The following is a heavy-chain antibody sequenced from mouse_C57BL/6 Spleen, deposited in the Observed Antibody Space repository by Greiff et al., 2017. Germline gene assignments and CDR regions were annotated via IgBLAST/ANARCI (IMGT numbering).Heavy chain of an antibody. D-gene: IGHD1-1*01. CDR3: ARPYGSSSYYYAMDY. V-gene: IGHV2-2*01. Sequence: QVQLQQSGPGLVQPSQSLSITCTVSGFSLTSYGVHWVRQSPGKGLEWLGVIWSGGSTDYNAAFISRLSISKDNSKSQVFFKMNNLQADDTAIYYCARPYGSSSYYYAMDYWGQGTSVTVSS. CDR2: IWSGGST. CDR1: GFSLTSYG. J-gene: IGHJ4*01.